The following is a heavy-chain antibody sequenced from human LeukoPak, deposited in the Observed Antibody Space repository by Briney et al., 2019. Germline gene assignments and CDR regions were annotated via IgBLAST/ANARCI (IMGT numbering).Heavy chain of an antibody. D-gene: IGHD6-13*01. Sequence: GGSLRLSCAASGFTFSSYAMHWVRQAPGKGLEWVAVISYDGSNKYYADSVKGRFTISRDNSKNTLYLQMNSLRAEDAAVYYCARDEGYSSSWYYDYWGQGTLVTVSS. CDR1: GFTFSSYA. CDR3: ARDEGYSSSWYYDY. J-gene: IGHJ4*02. CDR2: ISYDGSNK. V-gene: IGHV3-30-3*01.